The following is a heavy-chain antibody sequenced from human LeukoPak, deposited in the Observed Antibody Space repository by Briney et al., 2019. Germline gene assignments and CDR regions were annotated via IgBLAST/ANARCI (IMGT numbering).Heavy chain of an antibody. J-gene: IGHJ4*02. CDR3: AKESGDDSSGYYEVFDY. CDR2: ISGTGGST. CDR1: GFTFTSYA. Sequence: GGSLRLSCTASGFTFTSYAMSWVRQAPGKVLEWVSVISGTGGSTNHADSVKGRFTISRDNSKNTLYLQMNSLRAEDTAVYYCAKESGDDSSGYYEVFDYWGQGTLVTVSS. V-gene: IGHV3-23*01. D-gene: IGHD3-22*01.